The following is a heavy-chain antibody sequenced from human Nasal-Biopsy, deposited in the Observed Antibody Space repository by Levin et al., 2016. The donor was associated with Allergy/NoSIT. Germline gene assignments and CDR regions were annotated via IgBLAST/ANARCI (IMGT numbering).Heavy chain of an antibody. Sequence: GESLKISCAASGDTFSRYEMNWVRQAPGKGLEWISYMSSSGNPIYYADSVKGRFTISRGNARNSLFLQMNSLRVEDTAVYYCEMYYYDISGYYYDSWGQGAEVTVSS. CDR3: EMYYYDISGYYYDS. J-gene: IGHJ5*01. D-gene: IGHD3-22*01. CDR2: MSSSGNPI. CDR1: GDTFSRYE. V-gene: IGHV3-48*03.